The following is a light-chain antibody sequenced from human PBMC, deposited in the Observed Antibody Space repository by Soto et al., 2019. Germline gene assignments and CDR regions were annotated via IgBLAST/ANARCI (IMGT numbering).Light chain of an antibody. V-gene: IGKV3D-15*01. CDR3: QQYNEWPPLT. CDR2: GAS. CDR1: QSVSSN. Sequence: EVVMTQSPATLSLSPGERATLSCRASQSVSSNYAWYQQKPGQAPRLLIYGASTRATGIPARFSGSGSGTDFTLTISRLQPEDFAVYYCQQYNEWPPLTFGGGTKVEIK. J-gene: IGKJ4*01.